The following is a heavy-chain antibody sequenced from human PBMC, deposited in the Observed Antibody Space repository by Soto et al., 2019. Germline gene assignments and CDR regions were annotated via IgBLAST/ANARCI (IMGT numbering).Heavy chain of an antibody. V-gene: IGHV3-23*01. CDR3: AKDRDGAAAGPTKFYGMDV. CDR2: ISGSGDST. D-gene: IGHD6-13*01. CDR1: GFTFSSYA. Sequence: EVQLLESGGGLVQPGGSLRLSCAASGFTFSSYAMSWVRQAPGKGLERVSVISGSGDSTYYADSVRGRFTISRDNSKNTLYLQMNCLRAEDTAVYYCAKDRDGAAAGPTKFYGMDVWGQGTTVTVSS. J-gene: IGHJ6*02.